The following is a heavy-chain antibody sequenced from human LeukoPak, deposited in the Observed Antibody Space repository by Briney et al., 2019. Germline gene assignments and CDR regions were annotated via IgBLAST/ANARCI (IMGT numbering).Heavy chain of an antibody. CDR1: GGTFTSYA. Sequence: PVEVSCKASGGTFTSYAISWVRQAPGQGREWMGGIIPIFGTANYAQKFQGRVTITADESTSTAYMELSSLRSEDTAVYYCGRVPSSSWYAFDYGGQGTLVTV. V-gene: IGHV1-69*13. D-gene: IGHD6-13*01. CDR2: IIPIFGTA. J-gene: IGHJ4*02. CDR3: GRVPSSSWYAFDY.